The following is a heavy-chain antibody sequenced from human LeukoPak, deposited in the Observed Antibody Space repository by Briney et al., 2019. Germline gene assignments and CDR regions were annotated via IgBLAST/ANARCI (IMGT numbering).Heavy chain of an antibody. Sequence: GASVKLSCTASGYTFTVYYMHRVRQAPGQGLEWMGWINPNSGGTNYAQKFQGRVTMTRDTSISSAYMELSRLRSDDTALYYCARVLGGFSYFEYWGQGTLVTVSS. D-gene: IGHD5-12*01. J-gene: IGHJ4*02. CDR3: ARVLGGFSYFEY. V-gene: IGHV1-2*02. CDR1: GYTFTVYY. CDR2: INPNSGGT.